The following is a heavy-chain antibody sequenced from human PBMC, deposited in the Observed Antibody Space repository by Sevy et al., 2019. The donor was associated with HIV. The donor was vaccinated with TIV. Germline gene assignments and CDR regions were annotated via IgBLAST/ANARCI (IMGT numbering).Heavy chain of an antibody. V-gene: IGHV3-15*01. J-gene: IGHJ3*02. Sequence: GGSLRLSCAASGFTFSNAWMSWVRQAPGKGLEWVGRIKSKTDGGTTDDAAPVKGRFTISRDDSKNTLYLQMNSLKTEDTAVYYCTTDKENCGGDCYSDDAFDIWGQGTMVTVSS. CDR2: IKSKTDGGTT. CDR3: TTDKENCGGDCYSDDAFDI. CDR1: GFTFSNAW. D-gene: IGHD2-21*02.